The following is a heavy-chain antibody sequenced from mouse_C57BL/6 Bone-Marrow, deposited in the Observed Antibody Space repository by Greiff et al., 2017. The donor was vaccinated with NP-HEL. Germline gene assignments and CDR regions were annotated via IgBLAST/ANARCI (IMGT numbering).Heavy chain of an antibody. J-gene: IGHJ3*01. CDR3: ARGDWNPDLFAY. Sequence: QVQLKQSGAELVKPGASVKISCKASGYAFSSSWMNWVKQRPGKGLEWIGQIYPGDGDTNYNGKFKGKATLTADKSSSTAYMQLSSLTSEDSAVYFGARGDWNPDLFAYWGQGTLVTVSA. D-gene: IGHD4-1*01. CDR2: IYPGDGDT. V-gene: IGHV1-80*01. CDR1: GYAFSSSW.